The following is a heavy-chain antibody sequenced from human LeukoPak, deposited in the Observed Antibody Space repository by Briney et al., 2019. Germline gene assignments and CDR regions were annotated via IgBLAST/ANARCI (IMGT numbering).Heavy chain of an antibody. CDR3: ARINWGSYRSTFDY. D-gene: IGHD3-16*02. J-gene: IGHJ4*02. CDR1: GGSISSSSYY. Sequence: SETLSLTCTVSGGSISSSSYYWGWIRQPPGKGLEWIGSIYYSGSTYYNPSLKSRVTISVDTSKNQFSPKLSSVTAADTAVYYCARINWGSYRSTFDYWGQGTLVTVSS. V-gene: IGHV4-39*01. CDR2: IYYSGST.